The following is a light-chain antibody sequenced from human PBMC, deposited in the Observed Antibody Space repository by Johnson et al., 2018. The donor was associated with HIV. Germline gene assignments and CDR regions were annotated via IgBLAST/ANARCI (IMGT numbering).Light chain of an antibody. V-gene: IGLV1-51*02. Sequence: SVLTQPPSVSAAPGQKVTISCSGSSSNIGNNYVSWYQQLPGTAPKLLIYENNKRPSEIPDRFSGSKSGTSATLAITGLQTGDEADYYCGTWDSSLSAVFGTGTKVTVL. CDR2: ENN. J-gene: IGLJ1*01. CDR3: GTWDSSLSAV. CDR1: SSNIGNNY.